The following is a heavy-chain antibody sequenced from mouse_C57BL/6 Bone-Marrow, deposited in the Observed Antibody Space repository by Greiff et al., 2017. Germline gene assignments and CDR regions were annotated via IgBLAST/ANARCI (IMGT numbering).Heavy chain of an antibody. J-gene: IGHJ3*01. CDR1: GYTFTSYW. Sequence: VQLQQPGAELVMPGASVKLSCKASGYTFTSYWMHWVKQRPGQGLEWIGEIDPSDSYTNYNQKFKGKSTLTVDKSSSTAYMQLSSLTSEDSAVYYCARGDYSWFAYWGRGTLVTVSA. CDR3: ARGDYSWFAY. D-gene: IGHD1-1*02. V-gene: IGHV1-69*01. CDR2: IDPSDSYT.